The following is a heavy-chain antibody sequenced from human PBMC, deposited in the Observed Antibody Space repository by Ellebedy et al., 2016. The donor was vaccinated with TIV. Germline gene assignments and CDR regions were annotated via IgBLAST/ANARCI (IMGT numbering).Heavy chain of an antibody. CDR3: ATGGGEFSYFYYYYMDV. D-gene: IGHD3-10*01. CDR2: ISAYNGNT. CDR1: GGIFRSYA. J-gene: IGHJ6*03. Sequence: ASVKVSCKASGGIFRSYAISWARQAPGQGLEWMGWISAYNGNTKYAQKVQGRVTMTTDTPTSTGYMGLRSLRSDDTAVYYCATGGGEFSYFYYYYMDVWGKGTTVTVSS. V-gene: IGHV1-18*01.